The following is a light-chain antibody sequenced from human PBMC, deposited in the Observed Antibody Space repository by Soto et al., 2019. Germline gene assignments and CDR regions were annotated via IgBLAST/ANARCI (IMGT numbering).Light chain of an antibody. Sequence: QSVLTQPPSVSEAPRQRVTISCSGSSSNIGNNAVNWYQQLPGKAPKLLLYYDDLLPSGVSDRFSGSNSGTSASLAISGLQSEDEADYYCASWDDSLNWVFGGGTKLTVL. CDR2: YDD. V-gene: IGLV1-36*01. J-gene: IGLJ3*02. CDR1: SSNIGNNA. CDR3: ASWDDSLNWV.